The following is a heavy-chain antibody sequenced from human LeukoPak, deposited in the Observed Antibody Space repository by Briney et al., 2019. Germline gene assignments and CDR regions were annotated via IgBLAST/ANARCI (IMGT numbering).Heavy chain of an antibody. V-gene: IGHV4-34*01. J-gene: IGHJ4*02. CDR3: ARSQLTDLDY. Sequence: PSETLSLTCAVYGGSFSGYYWSWIRQPPGKGLEWIGEINHSGSTNYNPSLKSRVTISVDTSKNQFSLKLSSVTAADTAVYYCARSQLTDLDYWGQGTLVTVSS. D-gene: IGHD4/OR15-4a*01. CDR2: INHSGST. CDR1: GGSFSGYY.